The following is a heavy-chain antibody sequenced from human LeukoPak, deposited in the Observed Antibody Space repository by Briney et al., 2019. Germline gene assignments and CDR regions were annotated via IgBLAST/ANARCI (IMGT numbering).Heavy chain of an antibody. J-gene: IGHJ5*02. V-gene: IGHV1-46*01. D-gene: IGHD5-12*01. CDR3: ARDRVVATRKHYNWFDP. CDR1: GYTFTSYY. Sequence: ASVKVSCKASGYTFTSYYMHWVRQAPGQGLEWMGIINPSGGSTSYAQKFQGRVTMTRDTSTSTVYMELSSLRSEDTAVYYCARDRVVATRKHYNWFDPWGQETLVTVSS. CDR2: INPSGGST.